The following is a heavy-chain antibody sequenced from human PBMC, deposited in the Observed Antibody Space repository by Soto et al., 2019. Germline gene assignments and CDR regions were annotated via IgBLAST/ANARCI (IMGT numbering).Heavy chain of an antibody. D-gene: IGHD2-15*01. Sequence: PSETLSLTCTVSGGSISSSSYYWGWIRQPPGKGLEWIGSIYYSGSTYYNPSLKSRVTISVDTSKNQFSLKLSSVTAADTAVYYCARRGVVAATRCWFDPWVQGTLVTVSS. J-gene: IGHJ5*02. V-gene: IGHV4-39*01. CDR3: ARRGVVAATRCWFDP. CDR2: IYYSGST. CDR1: GGSISSSSYY.